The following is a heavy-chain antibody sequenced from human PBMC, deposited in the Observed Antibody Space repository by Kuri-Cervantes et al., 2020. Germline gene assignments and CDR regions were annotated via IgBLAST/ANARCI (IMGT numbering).Heavy chain of an antibody. CDR1: GFTFSSYG. CDR3: ARDRDMWELPPDDAFDI. J-gene: IGHJ3*02. D-gene: IGHD1-26*01. Sequence: GESLKISCAASGFTFSSYGMHWVRQAPGKGLEWVAVIWYDGSNKYYADSVKGRFTISRDNSKNTLYLQMNSLRAEDTAVYYCARDRDMWELPPDDAFDIWGQGTMVTVSS. V-gene: IGHV3-33*01. CDR2: IWYDGSNK.